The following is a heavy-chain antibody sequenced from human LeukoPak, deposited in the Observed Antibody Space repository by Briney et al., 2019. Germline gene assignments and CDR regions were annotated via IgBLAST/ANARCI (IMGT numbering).Heavy chain of an antibody. CDR1: GFTVSSNS. Sequence: GSLRLSCTVSGFTVSSNSMSWVRQAPGKGLEWVSFIYSDNTHYSDSVKGRFTISRDNSKNTLYLQMNSLRAEDTAVYYCARRAGADSHPYDYWGQGTQVTVSS. CDR2: IYSDNT. V-gene: IGHV3-53*01. D-gene: IGHD2-21*02. CDR3: ARRAGADSHPYDY. J-gene: IGHJ4*02.